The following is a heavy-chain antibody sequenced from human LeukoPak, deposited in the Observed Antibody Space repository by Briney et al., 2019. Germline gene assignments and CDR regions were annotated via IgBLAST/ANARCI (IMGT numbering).Heavy chain of an antibody. CDR1: RFTFSSYN. CDR2: ISSSSSTI. Sequence: PGGSLRLSCAASRFTFSSYNMNWVRQAPGKGLEWVSYISSSSSTIYYADSVKGRFTISRDNAKNSLYLQMNSLRDEDTAVYYCARDGLGYCSGGSCCSGGIDSWGQGTLVTVSS. D-gene: IGHD2-15*01. V-gene: IGHV3-48*02. J-gene: IGHJ4*02. CDR3: ARDGLGYCSGGSCCSGGIDS.